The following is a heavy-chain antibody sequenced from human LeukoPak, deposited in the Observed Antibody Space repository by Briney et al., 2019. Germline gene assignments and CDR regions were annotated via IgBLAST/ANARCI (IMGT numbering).Heavy chain of an antibody. CDR3: ARGPPGRDAYNYFDY. CDR2: IYYSGST. CDR1: GGSSVDSIRGYY. D-gene: IGHD5-24*01. V-gene: IGHV4-61*08. J-gene: IGHJ4*02. Sequence: SETLSLTCTVSGGSSVDSIRGYYWSWIRQPPGEGLKWIVYIYYSGSTEYSPSLKRRVTISVDTSKTQFSLKLTSVTAPDTAVYYCARGPPGRDAYNYFDYWGQGTLVTVSS.